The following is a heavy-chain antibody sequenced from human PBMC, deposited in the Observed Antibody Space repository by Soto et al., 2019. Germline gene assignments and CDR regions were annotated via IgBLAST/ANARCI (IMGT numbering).Heavy chain of an antibody. CDR1: GFTFSSYA. Sequence: QVQLVESGGGVVQPGRSLRLSCAASGFTFSSYAMHWVRQAPGKGLEWVAVISYDGSNKYYADSVKGRFTISRDNSKNTLYLQMNSLRAADTAVYYCARDPSNSSWGGYWGQGTLVTVSS. V-gene: IGHV3-30-3*01. CDR3: ARDPSNSSWGGY. D-gene: IGHD6-13*01. J-gene: IGHJ4*02. CDR2: ISYDGSNK.